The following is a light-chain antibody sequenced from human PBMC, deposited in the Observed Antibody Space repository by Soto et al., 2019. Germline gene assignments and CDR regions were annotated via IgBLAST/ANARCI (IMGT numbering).Light chain of an antibody. J-gene: IGLJ1*01. CDR1: SSDIGAYNY. CDR2: EVT. CDR3: SSLTNADSHV. Sequence: QSVLAQPASVSGSPGQSITISCAGTSSDIGAYNYVSWYQQHPGKAPKLMIFEVTNRPSGVSNRFSGSKSGNTASLTISGLQAQDEADYYCSSLTNADSHVFGTGTKVP. V-gene: IGLV2-14*01.